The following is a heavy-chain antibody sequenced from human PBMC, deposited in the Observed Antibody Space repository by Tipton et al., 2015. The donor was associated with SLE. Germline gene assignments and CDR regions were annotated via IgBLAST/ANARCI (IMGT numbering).Heavy chain of an antibody. J-gene: IGHJ4*02. D-gene: IGHD2-2*01. CDR2: IYTGGNT. Sequence: TLSLTCTVSGGSVSSSSKYWGWIRQPAGKGLEWIGRIYTGGNTKYNPSLESRVTLSVDASKDQFSLRLTSVTAADTAVYYCVVCSPSSCSYFDYWGQGRLVTVSS. V-gene: IGHV4-61*02. CDR3: VVCSPSSCSYFDY. CDR1: GGSVSSSSKY.